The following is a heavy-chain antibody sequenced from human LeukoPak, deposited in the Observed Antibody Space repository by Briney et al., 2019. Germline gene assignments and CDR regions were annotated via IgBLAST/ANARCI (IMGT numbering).Heavy chain of an antibody. V-gene: IGHV4-59*01. Sequence: SETLSLTCTVSGGSISSYYCSWIRQPPGKGLEWIGYIYYSGSTNYNPSLQSRVTISVDTSKNQFSLTLSSVTAADTAVYYCARGGSTDYDFWSGYYSLYYFDYWGQGTLVTVSS. J-gene: IGHJ4*02. CDR2: IYYSGST. D-gene: IGHD3-3*01. CDR1: GGSISSYY. CDR3: ARGGSTDYDFWSGYYSLYYFDY.